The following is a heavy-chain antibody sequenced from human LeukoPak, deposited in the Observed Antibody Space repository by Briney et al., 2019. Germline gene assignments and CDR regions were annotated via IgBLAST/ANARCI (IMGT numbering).Heavy chain of an antibody. J-gene: IGHJ3*02. Sequence: GASVKVSCRASGYTFTTNGISWVRQAPGQGLEWMAWISPYNGDTKYAQELQGRLTVTTDTSTSTAYMELRSLRSDDTAVYYCARLRGVIYSSRDAFDIWGQGTMVTVSS. CDR3: ARLRGVIYSSRDAFDI. CDR2: ISPYNGDT. D-gene: IGHD6-19*01. V-gene: IGHV1-18*04. CDR1: GYTFTTNG.